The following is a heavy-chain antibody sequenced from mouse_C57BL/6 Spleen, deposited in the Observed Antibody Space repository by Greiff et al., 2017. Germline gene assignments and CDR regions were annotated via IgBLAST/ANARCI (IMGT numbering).Heavy chain of an antibody. Sequence: QVQLQQPGAELVKPGASVKLSCKASGYTFTSYWMHWVKQRPGQGLEWIGMIHPNSGSTNYNEKFKSKATLTVDKSSSTAYMQLSSLTSEDSAVYNCARYTTSGSSEGDCFDYWGQGTTLTVSA. D-gene: IGHD1-1*01. V-gene: IGHV1-64*01. CDR2: IHPNSGST. J-gene: IGHJ2*01. CDR1: GYTFTSYW. CDR3: ARYTTSGSSEGDCFDY.